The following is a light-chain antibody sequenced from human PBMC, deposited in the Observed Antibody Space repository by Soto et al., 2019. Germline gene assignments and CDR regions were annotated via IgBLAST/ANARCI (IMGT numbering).Light chain of an antibody. CDR3: SSYAGSNNFVV. Sequence: QSALTQPPSASGSPGQSVTISCTGTNSDVGGYNYVSWYQQHPGKAPKLMIYELSKRPSGVPDRFSGSKSGNTASLTVSGLQPEDEADYYCSSYAGSNNFVVFGGGTKLTVL. V-gene: IGLV2-8*01. CDR1: NSDVGGYNY. J-gene: IGLJ2*01. CDR2: ELS.